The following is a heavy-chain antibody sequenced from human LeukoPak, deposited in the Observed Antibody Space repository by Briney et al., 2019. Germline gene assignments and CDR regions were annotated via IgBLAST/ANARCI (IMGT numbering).Heavy chain of an antibody. Sequence: GGSLRLSCAATGFAFRAYEMNWVRQAPGKGLEWVAYSSGSDTTTYYADSVKGRFVISRDNARSSLYLQMNSLRAEDTALYYCTTLGYHLDSWGQGTLVTVSS. D-gene: IGHD3-22*01. J-gene: IGHJ4*02. V-gene: IGHV3-48*03. CDR1: GFAFRAYE. CDR3: TTLGYHLDS. CDR2: SSGSDTTT.